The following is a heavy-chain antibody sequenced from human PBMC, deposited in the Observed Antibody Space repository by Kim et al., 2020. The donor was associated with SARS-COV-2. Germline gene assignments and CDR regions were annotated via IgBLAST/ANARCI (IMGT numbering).Heavy chain of an antibody. CDR3: AKDPTYDILTGYTFDY. Sequence: GGSLRLSCAASGFTFSSYAMSWVRQAPGKGLEWVSAISGSGGSTYYADSVKGRFTISRDNSKNTLYLQMNSLRAEDTAVYYCAKDPTYDILTGYTFDYWGQGTLVTVSS. J-gene: IGHJ4*02. CDR1: GFTFSSYA. V-gene: IGHV3-23*01. D-gene: IGHD3-9*01. CDR2: ISGSGGST.